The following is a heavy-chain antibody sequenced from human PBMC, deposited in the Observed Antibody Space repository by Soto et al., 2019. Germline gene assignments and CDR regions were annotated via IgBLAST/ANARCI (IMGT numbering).Heavy chain of an antibody. Sequence: QVQLQESGPGLVKPSETLSLTCTVSGGSISSYYWSWIRQPPGKGLEWIGYIYYSGSTNYNPSLKCVVNISVDTSKNQLSLKLSSVTAADTAVYYWARAASIFAPPDYCCYYMDVWGKGTTVTVSS. J-gene: IGHJ6*03. D-gene: IGHD3-3*01. CDR2: IYYSGST. CDR3: ARAASIFAPPDYCCYYMDV. V-gene: IGHV4-59*01. CDR1: GGSISSYY.